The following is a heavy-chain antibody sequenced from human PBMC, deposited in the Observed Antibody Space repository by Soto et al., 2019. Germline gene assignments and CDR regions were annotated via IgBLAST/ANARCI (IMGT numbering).Heavy chain of an antibody. V-gene: IGHV1-69*12. D-gene: IGHD4-17*01. CDR2: IIPLFGTA. CDR1: GGTFSSYA. CDR3: AGRIRGKWLTVD. Sequence: QVQLVQSGAEVKKPGSSVKVSCKASGGTFSSYAISWVRQAPGQGLEWMGGIIPLFGTANYAQKFQGRVTITADESTSTAYMELSSLRSEDTALYYCAGRIRGKWLTVDWGQGTLVTVSS. J-gene: IGHJ4*02.